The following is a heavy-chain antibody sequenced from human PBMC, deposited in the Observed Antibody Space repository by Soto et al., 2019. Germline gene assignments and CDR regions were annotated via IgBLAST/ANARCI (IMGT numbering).Heavy chain of an antibody. CDR1: GGTFSSYA. J-gene: IGHJ4*02. Sequence: QVQLVQSGAEVKKPGSSVKVSCKASGGTFSSYAISWVRQAPGQGLEWMGGIIPIFGTANYAQKFQGRVTITADETTITAYMELSSLRSEDTAVYYCARGNRLYYYDSSGYPCFDYWGQGTLVTVSS. V-gene: IGHV1-69*01. D-gene: IGHD3-22*01. CDR3: ARGNRLYYYDSSGYPCFDY. CDR2: IIPIFGTA.